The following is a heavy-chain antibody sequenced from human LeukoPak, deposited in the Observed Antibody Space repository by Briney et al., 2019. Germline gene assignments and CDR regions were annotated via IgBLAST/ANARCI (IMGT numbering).Heavy chain of an antibody. CDR1: GFTFSSYS. Sequence: GGSLRLSCAASGFTFSSYSMNWVRQAPGQGLEWVSAIVASGGSTYYADSVRGRFTISRDNSKNTLYLQMNSLRAEDTALYYCAKGSFGSGSYPFDYWGQGTLVTVSS. J-gene: IGHJ4*02. D-gene: IGHD1-26*01. CDR2: IVASGGST. V-gene: IGHV3-23*01. CDR3: AKGSFGSGSYPFDY.